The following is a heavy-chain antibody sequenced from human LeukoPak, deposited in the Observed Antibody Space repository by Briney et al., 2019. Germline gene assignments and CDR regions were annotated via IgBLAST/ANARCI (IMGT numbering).Heavy chain of an antibody. CDR1: GYTFTGYY. CDR3: ARDKDNWGVFDY. Sequence: ASVKVSCKASGYTFTGYYMHWVRQAPGQGLEWMGRINPNSGGTNYAQKLQGRVTMTTDTSTSTAYMELRSLRSDDTAVYYCARDKDNWGVFDYWGQGTLVTVSS. J-gene: IGHJ4*02. CDR2: INPNSGGT. D-gene: IGHD3-16*01. V-gene: IGHV1-2*06.